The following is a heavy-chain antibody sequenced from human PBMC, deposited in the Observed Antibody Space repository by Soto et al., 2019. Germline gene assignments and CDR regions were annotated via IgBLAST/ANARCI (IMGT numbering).Heavy chain of an antibody. CDR2: ISGSADST. D-gene: IGHD3-22*01. CDR3: TTDPVTMIVVVPSSG. CDR1: GFTFSSYA. V-gene: IGHV3-23*01. J-gene: IGHJ4*02. Sequence: PGGSLRLSCAASGFTFSSYAMSWVRQAPGKGLEWVSTISGSADSTYYADSVKGRFTISRDNSKNTLYLQMSSLRAEDTAVYYCTTDPVTMIVVVPSSGWGQGTLVTVSS.